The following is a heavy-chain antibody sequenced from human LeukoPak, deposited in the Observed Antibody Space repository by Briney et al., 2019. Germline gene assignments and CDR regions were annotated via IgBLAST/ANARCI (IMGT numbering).Heavy chain of an antibody. CDR3: AKAPAAGYRYYYGMDV. V-gene: IGHV3-23*01. Sequence: GGSLRLSCAASGFTFSSYAVSWVRQAPGKGLEGVSAISGSGGSAYYADSVKGRFTISRDNSKDTLYLQMSNLRAEDTAVYYCAKAPAAGYRYYYGMDVWGQGTMVTVSS. D-gene: IGHD5-18*01. CDR2: ISGSGGSA. J-gene: IGHJ6*02. CDR1: GFTFSSYA.